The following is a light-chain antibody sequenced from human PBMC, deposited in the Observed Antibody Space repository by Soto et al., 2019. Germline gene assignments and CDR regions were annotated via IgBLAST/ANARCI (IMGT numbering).Light chain of an antibody. J-gene: IGKJ4*01. V-gene: IGKV3D-20*02. CDR1: QSVSSSF. CDR3: QHRSSWPLT. CDR2: AAS. Sequence: EIVLTQSPGTLSLSPGERATLSCRASQSVSSSFLAWYQQRPGQAPRLLIYAASNTAPGIPDRFSGSGSGTDFTLTISRLEPEDFAVYFCQHRSSWPLTFGGGTKVEI.